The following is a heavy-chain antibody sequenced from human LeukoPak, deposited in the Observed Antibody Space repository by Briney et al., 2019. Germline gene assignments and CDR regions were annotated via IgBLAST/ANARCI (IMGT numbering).Heavy chain of an antibody. CDR1: GGSISSYY. V-gene: IGHV4-59*08. CDR3: ARHGYFDSSGYYGLVHYYYVMDA. CDR2: IYYSGST. Sequence: PSETLSLTCTVSGGSISSYYWSWIRQPPGKGLEWIGYIYYSGSTNYNPSLKNRVTISVDTSKNKFSLKLSSVTAADTAVYYCARHGYFDSSGYYGLVHYYYVMDAWGQGTRVTVS. D-gene: IGHD3-22*01. J-gene: IGHJ6*02.